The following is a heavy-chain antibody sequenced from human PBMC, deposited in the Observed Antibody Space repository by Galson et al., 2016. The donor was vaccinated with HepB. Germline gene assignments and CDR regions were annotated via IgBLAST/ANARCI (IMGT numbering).Heavy chain of an antibody. Sequence: SLRLSCAASGFTFSDYYMNWIRQTPEKGLEWVSSIIRTTISNTSYADSVKGRFTISRDNAKQSLYLQMNSLRAEDTAVYYCARDPGPGLRGYFDYWGQESLVTVSS. CDR2: IIRTTISNT. CDR1: GFTFSDYY. D-gene: IGHD5/OR15-5a*01. CDR3: ARDPGPGLRGYFDY. J-gene: IGHJ4*02. V-gene: IGHV3-11*06.